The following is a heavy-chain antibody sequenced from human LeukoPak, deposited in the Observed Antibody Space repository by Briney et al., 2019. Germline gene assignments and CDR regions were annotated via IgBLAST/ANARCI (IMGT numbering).Heavy chain of an antibody. CDR1: GFTFSDYY. V-gene: IGHV3-30*03. J-gene: IGHJ4*02. CDR3: VTGLVRGNFDY. CDR2: ISYDGSNK. Sequence: QPGGSLRLSCAASGFTFSDYYMSWIRQAPGKGLEWVAVISYDGSNKYYADSVKGRFTISRDNSKNTLYLQMNSLRAEDTAVYYCVTGLVRGNFDYWGQGTLVTVSS. D-gene: IGHD6-19*01.